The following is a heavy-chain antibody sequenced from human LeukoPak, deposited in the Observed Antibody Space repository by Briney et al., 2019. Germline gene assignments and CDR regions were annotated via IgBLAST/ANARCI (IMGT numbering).Heavy chain of an antibody. D-gene: IGHD3-10*01. J-gene: IGHJ4*02. CDR3: AKQKMSGAYLPDQ. V-gene: IGHV3-30*02. CDR2: SLFDGSST. CDR1: GFTLSNYN. Sequence: GGSLRLSCVVSGFTLSNYNMHWVRQIPGKGLEWLAFSLFDGSSTKYADSVKGRFTISRDNSKNTLYLQMNTLRIDDTGVYYCAKQKMSGAYLPDQWGQGIRVTVSS.